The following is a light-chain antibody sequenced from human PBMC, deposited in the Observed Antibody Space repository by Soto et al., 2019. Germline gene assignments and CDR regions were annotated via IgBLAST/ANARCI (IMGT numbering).Light chain of an antibody. CDR2: DVS. CDR1: SSDVGSNNR. V-gene: IGLV2-18*02. J-gene: IGLJ1*01. CDR3: SSYTTSSTYV. Sequence: QSALTQPPSVSGSPGQSVAISCTGTSSDVGSNNRVSWYQQPPGTAPKLMIYDVSNRPSGVPDRFSGSKSGNTASLTISGXXXXDEADYYCSSYTTSSTYVFGTGTKLTVL.